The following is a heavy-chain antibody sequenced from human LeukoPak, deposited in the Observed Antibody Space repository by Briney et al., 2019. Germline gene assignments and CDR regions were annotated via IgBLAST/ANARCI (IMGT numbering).Heavy chain of an antibody. V-gene: IGHV1-2*02. D-gene: IGHD4-11*01. CDR3: ARWMTTVITPDY. J-gene: IGHJ4*02. CDR2: INPNSGGT. Sequence: ASVKLSCKASGYTSNGYYLHWVRQAPGQGLEWMGWINPNSGGTNYAQKFQGRVTMTRDTSISTAYMELSRLRSDDTAVYYCARWMTTVITPDYWGQGTLVTVSS. CDR1: GYTSNGYY.